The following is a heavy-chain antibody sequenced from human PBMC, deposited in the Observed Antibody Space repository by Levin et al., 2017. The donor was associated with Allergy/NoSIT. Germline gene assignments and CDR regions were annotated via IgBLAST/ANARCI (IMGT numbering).Heavy chain of an antibody. V-gene: IGHV3-23*01. CDR3: ARDLTSMVAAAGDYGMDV. J-gene: IGHJ6*02. CDR1: GFNFSSYA. CDR2: MGGSESHT. D-gene: IGHD6-13*01. Sequence: GGSLRLSCTASGFNFSSYAMSWVRQAPGRGLEWVSVMGGSESHTNYADSVKGRFTTSRDNSKNTLYLQMNSLRAEDTAVYYCARDLTSMVAAAGDYGMDVWGQGTTVTVSS.